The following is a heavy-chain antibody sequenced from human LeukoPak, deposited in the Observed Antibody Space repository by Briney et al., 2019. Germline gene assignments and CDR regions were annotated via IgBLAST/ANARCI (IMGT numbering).Heavy chain of an antibody. CDR3: ANFIGVGY. V-gene: IGHV3-30*18. D-gene: IGHD2-15*01. CDR2: ISYDGSNK. J-gene: IGHJ4*02. Sequence: GGSLRLSCAASGFTFSSYGMHWVRQAPGKGLEWVAVISYDGSNKYYADSVKGRFTISRDNSKNTLYLQMNSLRAEDTAVYYCANFIGVGYWGQGTLVTASS. CDR1: GFTFSSYG.